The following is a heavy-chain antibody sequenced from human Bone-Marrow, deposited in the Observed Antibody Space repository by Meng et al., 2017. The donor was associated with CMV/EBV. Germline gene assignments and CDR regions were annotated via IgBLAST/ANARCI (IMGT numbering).Heavy chain of an antibody. CDR2: INPKNGGT. J-gene: IGHJ4*02. V-gene: IGHV1-2*02. D-gene: IGHD3-10*01. CDR3: AREAGDLAHFDY. Sequence: ASVKVSCKASGNTFSGYYMHWVRQAPGQGLEWMGWINPKNGGTNYAQKFQGRVTMTRDTSIDTAYMELNRLTSDDMAVYYCAREAGDLAHFDYWGQGTLVTVS. CDR1: GNTFSGYY.